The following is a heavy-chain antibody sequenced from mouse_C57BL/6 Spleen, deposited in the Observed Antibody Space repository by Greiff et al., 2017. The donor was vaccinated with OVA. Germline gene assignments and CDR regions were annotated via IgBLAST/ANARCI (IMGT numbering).Heavy chain of an antibody. J-gene: IGHJ3*01. D-gene: IGHD2-4*01. V-gene: IGHV5-4*01. CDR1: GFTFSSYA. CDR3: ARDYYDFAY. CDR2: ISDGGSYT. Sequence: EVMLVESGGGLVKPGGSLKLSCAASGFTFSSYAMSWVRQTPEKRLEWVATISDGGSYTYSPDNVKGRFTISRDNSKNNLYLQMRHLKSEDTAMYYCARDYYDFAYWGQGTLVTVSA.